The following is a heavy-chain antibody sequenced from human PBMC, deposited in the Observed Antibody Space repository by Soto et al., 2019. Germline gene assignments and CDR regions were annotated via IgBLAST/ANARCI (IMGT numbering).Heavy chain of an antibody. CDR2: GSAYKGTS. Sequence: ASVEVSLKAFGGNFRSYTISWVRQAPRQRLERGGWGSAYKGTSYYAQKYEGRVTRTTDTSTSTAYMELSSLRSDDTAVYYCARIADCSTTSCSSPLRFHVRGYYYYYGLDVWGQGTTVTVSS. J-gene: IGHJ6*02. CDR3: ARIADCSTTSCSSPLRFHVRGYYYYYGLDV. D-gene: IGHD2-2*01. V-gene: IGHV1-18*01. CDR1: GGNFRSYT.